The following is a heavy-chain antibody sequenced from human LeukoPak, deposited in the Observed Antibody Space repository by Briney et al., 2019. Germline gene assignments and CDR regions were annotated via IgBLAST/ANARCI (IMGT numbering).Heavy chain of an antibody. Sequence: ASVKVSCKASGYTFTSYYMHWVRQAPGQGLEWMGIINPSGGSTSYAQKFQGRVTMTRDTSISTAYMELSRLRSDDTAVYYCAREVKDCSSISCHVDCWGQGTLVTVSS. CDR2: INPSGGST. J-gene: IGHJ4*02. V-gene: IGHV1-46*01. D-gene: IGHD2-2*01. CDR1: GYTFTSYY. CDR3: AREVKDCSSISCHVDC.